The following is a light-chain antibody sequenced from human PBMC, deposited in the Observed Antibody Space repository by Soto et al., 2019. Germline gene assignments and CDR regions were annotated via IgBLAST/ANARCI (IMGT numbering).Light chain of an antibody. CDR1: QSFRGL. J-gene: IGKJ5*01. CDR3: QQRHMWPIT. Sequence: EFVLTQSPVTLSLSPGERATLSCRASQSFRGLLAWYQQKPGQAPRLLIYDAYNRATGIPPRFSGSGSGTDFTLTISSLEPEDSAVYYGQQRHMWPITFGQGTRLEIK. V-gene: IGKV3-11*01. CDR2: DAY.